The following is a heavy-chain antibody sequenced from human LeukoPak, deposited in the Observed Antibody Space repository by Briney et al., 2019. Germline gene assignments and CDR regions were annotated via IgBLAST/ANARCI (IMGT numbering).Heavy chain of an antibody. CDR2: INPNSGGT. J-gene: IGHJ4*02. D-gene: IGHD6-13*01. V-gene: IGHV1-2*02. CDR3: ARDLLGYTAAGY. Sequence: ASVKVSCKASGYTFTGYYMHWVRQAPGQGLEWMGWINPNSGGTNYAQKFQGRVTMTRDTSISTVYMELSRLRSDDTAVYYCARDLLGYTAAGYWGQGTLVTVSS. CDR1: GYTFTGYY.